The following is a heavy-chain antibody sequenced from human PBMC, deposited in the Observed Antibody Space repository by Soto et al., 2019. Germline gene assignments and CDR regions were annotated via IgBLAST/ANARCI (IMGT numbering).Heavy chain of an antibody. V-gene: IGHV3-7*01. CDR3: ARVGRDVWSGYYPPGVFDY. J-gene: IGHJ4*02. CDR1: GFTFSSYW. Sequence: GGSLRLSCAASGFTFSSYWMSWVRQAPGKGLEWVANIKQDGSKKYYVDSVKGRFTISRDNAKNSLYLQMNSLRAEDTAVDYCARVGRDVWSGYYPPGVFDYWGQGTLVTVSS. CDR2: IKQDGSKK. D-gene: IGHD3-3*01.